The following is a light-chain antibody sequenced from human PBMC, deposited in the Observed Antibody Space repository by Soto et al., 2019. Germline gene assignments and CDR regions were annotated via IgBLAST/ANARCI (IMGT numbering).Light chain of an antibody. CDR2: DIT. CDR1: SSDVGRFEY. CDR3: SSYAGNNIFV. J-gene: IGLJ1*01. V-gene: IGLV2-11*01. Sequence: QSVLTQPRSVSGSPGQSVTISCTGTSSDVGRFEYVSWYQQHPGEAPKVVVYDITKRPSGVPDRFSGSKSGNTASLTISGLQAEDEADYYCSSYAGNNIFVFGPGTQLTVL.